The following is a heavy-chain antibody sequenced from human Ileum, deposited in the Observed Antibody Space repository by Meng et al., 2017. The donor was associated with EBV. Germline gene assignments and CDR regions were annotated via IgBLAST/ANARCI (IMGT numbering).Heavy chain of an antibody. CDR3: ARYGTCGANSFYCFDP. J-gene: IGHJ5*02. CDR1: GGSFSNYY. V-gene: IGHV4-34*01. Sequence: QGQLQQWGAGLLKPSETLSLTCGVYGGSFSNYYWTWIRQPPGKGLEWIGEISHTGTTKYNPSLKNRVTISLDTSNNQFSLNLNSVTAADTALYYRARYGTCGANSFYCFDPWGQGTLVTVSS. CDR2: ISHTGTT. D-gene: IGHD4-23*01.